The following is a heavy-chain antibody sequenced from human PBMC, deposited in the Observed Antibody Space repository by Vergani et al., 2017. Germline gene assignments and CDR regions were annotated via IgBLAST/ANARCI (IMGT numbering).Heavy chain of an antibody. D-gene: IGHD3-3*01. CDR1: GYTFTSYD. J-gene: IGHJ5*02. CDR2: MNPNSGNK. Sequence: QVQLVQSGAEVKKPGASVKVSCKASGYTFTSYDINWVRQATGQGLEWMGWMNPNSGNKGYAQKFQGRVTMTRNTSISTAYMELSSLRSEDTAVYYCATFSIFGWGDWFDPWGQGTLVTVSS. V-gene: IGHV1-8*01. CDR3: ATFSIFGWGDWFDP.